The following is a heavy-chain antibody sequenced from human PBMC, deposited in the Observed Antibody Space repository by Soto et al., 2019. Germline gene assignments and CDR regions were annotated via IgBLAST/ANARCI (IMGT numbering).Heavy chain of an antibody. CDR3: ARGSSWFSARLDY. V-gene: IGHV4-34*01. Sequence: PSETLSLTCAVYGGSFSGYYWSWIRQPPGKGLEWIGEINHSGSTNYNPSLKSRVTISVDTSKNQFSLKLSSVTAADTAVYYCARGSSWFSARLDYWGQGTLVTVSS. CDR1: GGSFSGYY. D-gene: IGHD6-13*01. J-gene: IGHJ4*02. CDR2: INHSGST.